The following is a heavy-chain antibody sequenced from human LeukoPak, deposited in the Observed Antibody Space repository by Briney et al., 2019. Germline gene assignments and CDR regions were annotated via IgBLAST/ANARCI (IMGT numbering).Heavy chain of an antibody. Sequence: ASVKVSCKASGYTFTSYGISWVRQAPGQGLEWMGWISAYNGNTNYAQKLQGRVTMTTVPSTSTAYMELRSLRSDDTAVYYCAREGDCTDGVCYRPNWFDPWGQGTLVTVSS. CDR2: ISAYNGNT. D-gene: IGHD2-8*01. J-gene: IGHJ5*02. CDR1: GYTFTSYG. V-gene: IGHV1-18*01. CDR3: AREGDCTDGVCYRPNWFDP.